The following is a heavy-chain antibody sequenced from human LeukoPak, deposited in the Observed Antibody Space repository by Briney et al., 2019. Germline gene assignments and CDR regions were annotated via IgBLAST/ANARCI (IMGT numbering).Heavy chain of an antibody. CDR3: ARDPDGYCYGFDY. J-gene: IGHJ4*02. V-gene: IGHV3-30*04. CDR1: GFTFSAYA. Sequence: GGSLRLSCAASGFTFSAYAMHWVRQAPGKGLEWVAVISSDGRNKYYADSVKGRFTISRDNSWNTLYVEMNSLRAEDTAVYYCARDPDGYCYGFDYWGQGTLVTVSS. D-gene: IGHD3-10*01. CDR2: ISSDGRNK.